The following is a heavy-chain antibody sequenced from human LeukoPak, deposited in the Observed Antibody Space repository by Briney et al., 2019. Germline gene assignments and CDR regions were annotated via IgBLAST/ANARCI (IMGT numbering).Heavy chain of an antibody. V-gene: IGHV3-23*01. CDR2: ISGSDGST. J-gene: IGHJ4*02. Sequence: GGSLRLSCAASGFTFSNYAMSWVRQAPGKGLEWVSAISGSDGSTNYADSVKGRFTISRDNSKNTLYLQMNSLRAEDTAVYYCAKAGYYYGSGSLDYWGQGTLVTVSS. CDR3: AKAGYYYGSGSLDY. D-gene: IGHD3-10*01. CDR1: GFTFSNYA.